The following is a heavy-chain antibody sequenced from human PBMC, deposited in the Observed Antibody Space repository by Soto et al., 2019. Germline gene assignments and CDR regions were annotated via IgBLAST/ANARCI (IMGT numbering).Heavy chain of an antibody. Sequence: GGSLILSCAASGFTFDYYGMSWVRKDPGKGLEWVSGINWNGGSTGYADSVKGRFTISRDNAKNSVDLQMESLRAEDTALYHCARVGALGYSSGWYSANFDFWGQGTLVTVSS. D-gene: IGHD6-19*01. CDR2: INWNGGST. CDR3: ARVGALGYSSGWYSANFDF. J-gene: IGHJ4*02. V-gene: IGHV3-20*01. CDR1: GFTFDYYG.